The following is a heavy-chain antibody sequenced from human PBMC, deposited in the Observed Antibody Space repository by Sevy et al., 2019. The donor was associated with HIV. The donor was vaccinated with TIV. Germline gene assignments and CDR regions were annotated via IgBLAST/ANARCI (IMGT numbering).Heavy chain of an antibody. D-gene: IGHD4-17*01. J-gene: IGHJ4*02. CDR3: ARGRDYGNFDY. V-gene: IGHV3-33*01. CDR2: IWYDGSNK. Sequence: GGSLRLSCAASGFNFSIYGMHWVRQAPGKGLEWEALIWYDGSNKYYADSVKRRFTISRDNSKNTLYLQMNSLRAEDTAVYCCARGRDYGNFDYWGQGTLVTVSS. CDR1: GFNFSIYG.